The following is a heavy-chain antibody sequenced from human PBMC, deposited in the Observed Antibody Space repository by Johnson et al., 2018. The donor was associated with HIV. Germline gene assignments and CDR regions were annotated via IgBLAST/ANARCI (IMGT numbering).Heavy chain of an antibody. CDR2: IGTAGDT. J-gene: IGHJ3*02. CDR3: AREGGDCSSTSYYQDAFDI. D-gene: IGHD2-2*01. V-gene: IGHV3-13*01. Sequence: MLLVESGGGLVKPGGSLRLSCAASGFTFSNAWMSWVRQATGKGLEWVSAIGTAGDTYYPGSVKGRFTISRENAKNSLYLQMNSLRAGDTAVYYCAREGGDCSSTSYYQDAFDIWGQGTMVTVSS. CDR1: GFTFSNAW.